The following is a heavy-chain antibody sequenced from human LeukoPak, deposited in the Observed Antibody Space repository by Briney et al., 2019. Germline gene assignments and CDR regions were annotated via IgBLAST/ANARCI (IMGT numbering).Heavy chain of an antibody. CDR3: TKDTIFDL. J-gene: IGHJ3*01. CDR1: GFTFSNYA. Sequence: TGGSLRLSCAASGFTFSNYAMSWVRQGPGKGLEWVSVISGSGAYTYYTDSVKGRFTISRDISKNTVYLQMNSLRAEDTAVYFCTKDTIFDLWGQGTMVTVSS. V-gene: IGHV3-23*01. D-gene: IGHD3-3*01. CDR2: ISGSGAYT.